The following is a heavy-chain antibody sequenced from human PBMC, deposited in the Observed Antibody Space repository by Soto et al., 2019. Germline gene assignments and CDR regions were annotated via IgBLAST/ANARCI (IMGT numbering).Heavy chain of an antibody. CDR3: ARGGSGSQTVGY. V-gene: IGHV3-66*01. CDR1: GFTVSNNY. Sequence: EVQVVESGGGLVQPGGSLRLSCAASGFTVSNNYMTWVRQAPGKGLEWVSLIYSSGGTDYADYVKGRFTISRENSKNMVYLQMNSLRVEETAVYYCARGGSGSQTVGYWGQGARVTVSS. CDR2: IYSSGGT. J-gene: IGHJ4*02. D-gene: IGHD1-26*01.